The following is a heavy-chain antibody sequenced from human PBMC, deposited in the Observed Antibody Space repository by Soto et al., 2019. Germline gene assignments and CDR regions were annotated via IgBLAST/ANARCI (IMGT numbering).Heavy chain of an antibody. Sequence: QVHLVQSGAEVKKPGASVKVSCKGSGYAFTTYGITWVRQAPGQGLGWMGWISAHNGNTNYAQKLQGRVTVTRDTSTSTAYMELRSLRSDDTAVSYCARGRYGDYWGQGALVTVSS. CDR1: GYAFTTYG. V-gene: IGHV1-18*01. J-gene: IGHJ4*02. D-gene: IGHD1-1*01. CDR3: ARGRYGDY. CDR2: ISAHNGNT.